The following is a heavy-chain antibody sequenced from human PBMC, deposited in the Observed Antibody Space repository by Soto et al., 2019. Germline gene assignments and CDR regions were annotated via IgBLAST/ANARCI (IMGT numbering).Heavy chain of an antibody. CDR1: GYTFTSYY. CDR3: ATTTVTTYWFDP. V-gene: IGHV1-46*01. Sequence: ASVTVSCKASGYTFTSYYMHWVRQAPGQGLEWMGIINPSGGSTSYAQKFQGRVTMTRDTSTSTVYMELSSLRSEDTAVYYCATTTVTTYWFDPWGQGTLVTVSS. CDR2: INPSGGST. J-gene: IGHJ5*02. D-gene: IGHD4-17*01.